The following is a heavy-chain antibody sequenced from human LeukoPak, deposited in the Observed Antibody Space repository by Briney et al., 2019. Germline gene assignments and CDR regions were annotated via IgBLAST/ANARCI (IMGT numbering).Heavy chain of an antibody. D-gene: IGHD7-27*01. Sequence: GGSLRLSCAASGFTFSNFAMHWVRQTPGKGLQYVAAISNRGHRTHYVESVNGRFTVSRDNSKNTLYLQMGSLRSEDTGLYFCARGLSGSSDKWGQGVLVAVSS. CDR2: ISNRGHRT. CDR3: ARGLSGSSDK. V-gene: IGHV3-64*02. CDR1: GFTFSNFA. J-gene: IGHJ1*01.